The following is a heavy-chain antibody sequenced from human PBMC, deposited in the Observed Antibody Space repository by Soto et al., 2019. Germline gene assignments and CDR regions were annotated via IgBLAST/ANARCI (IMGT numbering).Heavy chain of an antibody. CDR3: AHRVLRTVFGLVTTTAIYFDF. V-gene: IGHV2-5*02. Sequence: QITLNESGPTQVKPRQTLTLTCTFSGFSLTTSGVGVGWIRPSPGKAPEWLALIYWDDDKRYSPSLKSRLTITKDPSKIQVVLTMADLDPADTATYYCAHRVLRTVFGLVTTTAIYFDFWGQGTPVAVSS. CDR1: GFSLTTSGVG. CDR2: IYWDDDK. J-gene: IGHJ4*02. D-gene: IGHD3-3*01.